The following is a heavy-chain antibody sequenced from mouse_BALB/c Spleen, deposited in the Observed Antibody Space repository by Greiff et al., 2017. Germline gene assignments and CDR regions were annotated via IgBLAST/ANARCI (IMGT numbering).Heavy chain of an antibody. CDR1: GFDFSRYW. V-gene: IGHV4-1*02. CDR3: ARLYLYAMDY. J-gene: IGHJ4*01. D-gene: IGHD1-3*01. Sequence: EVKLVESGGGLVQPGGSLKLSCAASGFDFSRYWMSWVRQAPGKGLEWIGEINPDSSTINYTPSLKDKFIISRDNAKNTLYLQMSKVRSEDTALYYCARLYLYAMDYWGQGTSVTVSS. CDR2: INPDSSTI.